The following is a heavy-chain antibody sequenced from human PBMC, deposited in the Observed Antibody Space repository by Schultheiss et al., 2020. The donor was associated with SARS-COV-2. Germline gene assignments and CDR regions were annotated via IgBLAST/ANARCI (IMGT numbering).Heavy chain of an antibody. CDR3: ARDGSMVRGVMGYFDY. J-gene: IGHJ4*02. V-gene: IGHV3-30*01. Sequence: GGSLRLSCAASGFTFSSYAMHWVRQAPGKGLEWVAVISYDGSNKYYADSVKGRFIISRDNSKNTLYLQMNSLRAEDTAVYYCARDGSMVRGVMGYFDYWGQGTLVTVSS. CDR2: ISYDGSNK. CDR1: GFTFSSYA. D-gene: IGHD3-10*01.